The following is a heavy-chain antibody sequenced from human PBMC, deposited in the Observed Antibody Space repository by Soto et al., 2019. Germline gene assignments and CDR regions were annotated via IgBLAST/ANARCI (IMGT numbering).Heavy chain of an antibody. CDR1: GYTFTSYG. CDR3: ARVTTHERWLHFGEWYFDY. D-gene: IGHD3-16*01. V-gene: IGHV1-18*01. Sequence: QVQLVQSGAEVKKPGASVKVSCKASGYTFTSYGISWVRQAPGQGLEWMGWISAYNGNTNYAQKLQGRVTMTTDTSASTAYMELRSLRSDDTAVYYCARVTTHERWLHFGEWYFDYWGQGTLVTVSS. J-gene: IGHJ4*02. CDR2: ISAYNGNT.